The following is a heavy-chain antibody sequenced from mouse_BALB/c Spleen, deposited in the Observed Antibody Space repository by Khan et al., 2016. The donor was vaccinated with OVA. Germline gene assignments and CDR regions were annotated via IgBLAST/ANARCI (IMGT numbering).Heavy chain of an antibody. J-gene: IGHJ2*01. CDR3: ARIKKIVATYFDY. CDR1: GYTFTSYW. D-gene: IGHD1-1*01. Sequence: QVQLQQPGAELVKAGASVKMSCKASGYTFTSYWMHWVKQRLGQGLEWFAETNPTNGRTYYNEKIKSKATLTVDNSSSTAYMLLRGPTFEESTVYYCARIKKIVATYFDYWGQGTTLTVSS. V-gene: IGHV1S81*02. CDR2: TNPTNGRT.